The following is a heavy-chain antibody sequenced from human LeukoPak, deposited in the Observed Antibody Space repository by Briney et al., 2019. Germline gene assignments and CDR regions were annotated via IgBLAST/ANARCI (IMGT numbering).Heavy chain of an antibody. CDR2: INAGKGNT. J-gene: IGHJ3*02. CDR1: GYTFSTYA. Sequence: GAPVKVSCKASGYTFSTYAMHWVRQAPGQRLDWMGWINAGKGNTKYSQEFQGRVIITRDTSTSTAYMELRSLRSDDTAVYYCAREGGGSYNPDAFDIWGQGTMVTVSS. CDR3: AREGGGSYNPDAFDI. D-gene: IGHD1-26*01. V-gene: IGHV1-3*01.